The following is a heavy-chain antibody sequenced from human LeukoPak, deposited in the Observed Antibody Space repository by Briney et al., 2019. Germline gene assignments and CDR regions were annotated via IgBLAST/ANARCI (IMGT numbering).Heavy chain of an antibody. V-gene: IGHV3-7*01. D-gene: IGHD5-18*01. J-gene: IGHJ6*03. CDR2: IKQDGSEK. Sequence: PGGSLRLSCAASGFTFSSYWMSWVRQAPGKGLEWVANIKQDGSEKYYVDSVKGRFTISRDNAKNSLYLQMSSLRAEDTAVYYCARVEAGYSYAQPKYYYYYYMDVWGKGTTVTVSS. CDR1: GFTFSSYW. CDR3: ARVEAGYSYAQPKYYYYYYMDV.